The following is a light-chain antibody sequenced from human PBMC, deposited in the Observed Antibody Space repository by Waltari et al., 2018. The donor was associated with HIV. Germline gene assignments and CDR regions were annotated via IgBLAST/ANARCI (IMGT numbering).Light chain of an antibody. Sequence: QSALTQPASVSGSPGQSITISCTGTSSDVGGYNYVSWYQPHPGNAPKLMIYEVSNRPSGVSNRCAGSKSGNTASLTISGLQAEDEADYYCSSDTSSSTGVFGTGTKVTVL. J-gene: IGLJ1*01. CDR1: SSDVGGYNY. CDR3: SSDTSSSTGV. CDR2: EVS. V-gene: IGLV2-14*01.